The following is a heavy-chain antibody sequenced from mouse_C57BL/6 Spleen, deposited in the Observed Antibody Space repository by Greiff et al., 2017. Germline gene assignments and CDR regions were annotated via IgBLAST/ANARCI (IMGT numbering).Heavy chain of an antibody. CDR1: GYTFTSYW. Sequence: VQLQQPGAELVMPGASVKLSCKASGYTFTSYWMHWVKQRPGQGLEWIGEIDPSDSFTNYNQKFKGKSTLTVDKSSSTAYMQLSSLTSEDSAVYYGARRSDYGGAWFAYWGQGTLVTVSA. CDR3: ARRSDYGGAWFAY. V-gene: IGHV1-69*01. J-gene: IGHJ3*01. D-gene: IGHD2-4*01. CDR2: IDPSDSFT.